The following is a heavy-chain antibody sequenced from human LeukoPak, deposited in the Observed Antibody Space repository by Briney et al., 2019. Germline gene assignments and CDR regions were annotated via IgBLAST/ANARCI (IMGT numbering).Heavy chain of an antibody. J-gene: IGHJ4*02. V-gene: IGHV4-4*07. CDR2: IYSSGSS. Sequence: SETLSLTCSVSGGSISSYSWSWIRQPAGKGLDWIGRIYSSGSSKYNPSLKSRVIMSVDTSKNQFSLKLTSVTAADTAVYYCAREGGGFDYWGQGTLVTVSS. CDR1: GGSISSYS. D-gene: IGHD3-16*01. CDR3: AREGGGFDY.